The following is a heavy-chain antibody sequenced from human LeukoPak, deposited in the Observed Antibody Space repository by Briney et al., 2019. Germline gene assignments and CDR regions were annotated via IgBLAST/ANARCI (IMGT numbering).Heavy chain of an antibody. Sequence: GGSLRLSCAASVFIVSNSYMSWVRQAPGKGLEWVSVIYSGGGTFYSESVKGRFTISRDYSKNTLYLQMNSLRADDTAVYYCARDSNGPAFWGQGTLVTVSS. V-gene: IGHV3-53*01. D-gene: IGHD6-19*01. J-gene: IGHJ4*02. CDR1: VFIVSNSY. CDR2: IYSGGGT. CDR3: ARDSNGPAF.